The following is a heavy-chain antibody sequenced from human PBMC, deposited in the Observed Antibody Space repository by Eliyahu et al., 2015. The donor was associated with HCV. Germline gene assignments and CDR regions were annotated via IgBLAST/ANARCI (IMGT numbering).Heavy chain of an antibody. J-gene: IGHJ4*02. CDR2: FDPENLET. Sequence: QVQLVQSGAEXKKPGASVXXSCXVSGYTLTELSMHWXRQAPGKGLEWMGGFDPENLETIYAQKFQGRVTMTEGTSPDTAYMELSSLRSEDTAIYYCAPVFDGYNWFYFEYWGQGTLVTVSS. CDR1: GYTLTELS. CDR3: APVFDGYNWFYFEY. D-gene: IGHD5-24*01. V-gene: IGHV1-24*01.